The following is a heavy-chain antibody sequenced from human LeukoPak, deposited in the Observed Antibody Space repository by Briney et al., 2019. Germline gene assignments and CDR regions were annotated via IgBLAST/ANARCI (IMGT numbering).Heavy chain of an antibody. CDR1: GFTFSSYS. CDR2: ISSSSYI. V-gene: IGHV3-21*01. J-gene: IGHJ4*02. D-gene: IGHD6-19*01. Sequence: PGGPLRLSCAASGFTFSSYSMNWVRQAPGKGLEWVSSISSSSYIYYADSVKGRFTISRDNAKNSLYLQMNSLRAEDTAVYYCARDLGGSGWYGDFDYWGQGTLVTVSS. CDR3: ARDLGGSGWYGDFDY.